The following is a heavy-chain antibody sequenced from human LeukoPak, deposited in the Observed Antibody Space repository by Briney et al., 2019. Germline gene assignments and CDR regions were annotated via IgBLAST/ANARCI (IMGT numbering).Heavy chain of an antibody. V-gene: IGHV1-2*04. CDR1: GYTFTCYY. Sequence: ASVKVSCKASGYTFTCYYMHWVRQPPAQGLEWMGWINPNSGGTNYAQKFQGWVTMTVDTSISTAYMELSRLRSDDTAEYYCARDSYCSGGSCYSGGFEYWGQGTLVIVPA. CDR2: INPNSGGT. D-gene: IGHD2-15*01. CDR3: ARDSYCSGGSCYSGGFEY. J-gene: IGHJ4*02.